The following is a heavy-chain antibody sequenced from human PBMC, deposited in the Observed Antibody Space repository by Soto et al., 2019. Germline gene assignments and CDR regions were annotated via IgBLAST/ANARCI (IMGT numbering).Heavy chain of an antibody. V-gene: IGHV4-59*08. CDR2: IYYSGST. Sequence: SETLSLTCTVSGGSISSYYWSWIRQPPGKGLEWIGYIYYSGSTNYNPSLKSRVTISVDTSKNQFSLKLSSVTAADTAVYYCASIPDERDGYYGMDVWGLGTTVTFSS. CDR1: GGSISSYY. CDR3: ASIPDERDGYYGMDV. J-gene: IGHJ6*02.